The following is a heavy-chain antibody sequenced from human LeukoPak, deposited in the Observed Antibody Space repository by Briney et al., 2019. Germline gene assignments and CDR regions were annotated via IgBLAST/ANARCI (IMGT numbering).Heavy chain of an antibody. V-gene: IGHV4-59*01. CDR3: ARGPDYASGNGAFDI. CDR2: IYYSGST. J-gene: IGHJ3*02. Sequence: SETLSLTCTVSGGSISSYYWSWIRQSPGKGLEWIGYIYYSGSTNYNPSLKSRVTISVDTSKNQFSLKLSSVAAADTPVYYCARGPDYASGNGAFDIWGQGTMVTVSS. CDR1: GGSISSYY. D-gene: IGHD3-10*01.